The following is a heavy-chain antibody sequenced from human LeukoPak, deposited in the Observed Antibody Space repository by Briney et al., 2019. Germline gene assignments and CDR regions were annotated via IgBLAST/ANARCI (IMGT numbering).Heavy chain of an antibody. CDR1: GYTVTSYG. J-gene: IGHJ4*02. D-gene: IGHD3-22*01. V-gene: IGHV1-18*01. CDR3: ARVEGNYYYDSSGYYYDY. CDR2: ISAYNGNT. Sequence: ASVKVSCKASGYTVTSYGISWVRQAPGQGLEWMGWISAYNGNTNYAQKLQGRVTMTTDTSTSTGYMELRSLRSDDTAVYYCARVEGNYYYDSSGYYYDYWGQGTLVTVSS.